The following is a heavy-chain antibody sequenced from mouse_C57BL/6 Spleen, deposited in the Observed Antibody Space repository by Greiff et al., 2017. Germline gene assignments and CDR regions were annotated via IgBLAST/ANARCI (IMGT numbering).Heavy chain of an antibody. J-gene: IGHJ4*01. CDR1: GYTFTEYT. CDR2: FYPGSGSI. CDR3: ARHEEVYYGDEGGAMDY. D-gene: IGHD2-13*01. V-gene: IGHV1-62-2*01. Sequence: QVQLQQPGAELVKPGASVKLSCKASGYTFTEYTIHWVKQRSGQGLEWIGWFYPGSGSITYNEKFKDKATLTADKSSSTVYMEHSRLTSEDSAVYFWARHEEVYYGDEGGAMDYWGQGTSVTVSS.